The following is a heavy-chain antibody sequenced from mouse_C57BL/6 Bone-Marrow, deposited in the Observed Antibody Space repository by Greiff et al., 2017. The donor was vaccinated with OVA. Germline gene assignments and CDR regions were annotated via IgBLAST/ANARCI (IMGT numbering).Heavy chain of an antibody. CDR1: GFCFNTYA. V-gene: IGHV10-1*01. CDR3: VRHGYYAMDY. J-gene: IGHJ4*01. Sequence: EVKLMESGGGLVQPTGSLKLSCAASGFCFNTYAMNWVSQAPGKGLEWVARIRSKSNNYATYYDDSVKDRYTISRDDSESMLYLQMNNLKTEDTAMYYCVRHGYYAMDYCGQGTSVTVAS. CDR2: IRSKSNNYAT.